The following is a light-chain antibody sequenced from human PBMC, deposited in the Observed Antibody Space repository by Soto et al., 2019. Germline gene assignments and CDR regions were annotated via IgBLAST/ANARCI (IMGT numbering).Light chain of an antibody. CDR3: SSYAGSNVLVV. J-gene: IGLJ2*01. Sequence: QSALTQPGSVSGSPGQSITISCSGTSSDIGSYNLVSWYQQHPGKAPKVIIFEGSRLPSGVSNRFSGSKSGNTASLTISGLRPEDEADYYCSSYAGSNVLVVFGGGTKVTVL. CDR1: SSDIGSYNL. CDR2: EGS. V-gene: IGLV2-23*01.